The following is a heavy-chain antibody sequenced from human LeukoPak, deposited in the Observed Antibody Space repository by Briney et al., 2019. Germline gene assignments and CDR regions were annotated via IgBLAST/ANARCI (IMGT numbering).Heavy chain of an antibody. CDR3: AKTRDFWSGYYCDY. Sequence: PGMSLRLSCAASGFTFSSYGMHWVRQAPGKGLEWVAVIWYDGSNKYYADSVKGRFTISRDNSKNTLYLQMNSLRAEDTAVYYCAKTRDFWSGYYCDYWGQGTLVTVSS. CDR1: GFTFSSYG. D-gene: IGHD3-3*01. V-gene: IGHV3-33*06. CDR2: IWYDGSNK. J-gene: IGHJ4*02.